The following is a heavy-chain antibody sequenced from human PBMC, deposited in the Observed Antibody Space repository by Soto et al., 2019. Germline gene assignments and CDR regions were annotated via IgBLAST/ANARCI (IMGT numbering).Heavy chain of an antibody. V-gene: IGHV1-3*01. CDR3: ARKDYYGAGIYYFDH. D-gene: IGHD3-10*01. J-gene: IGHJ4*02. CDR2: INVANGDT. CDR1: GYTSTAYP. Sequence: QVQLVQSGAEVKKPGASVKVSCKASGYTSTAYPMHWVRQAPGQRLEWMGWINVANGDTGYSQKFQGRVTGTRDTSASTVYMELSSLTSEDTAVYYCARKDYYGAGIYYFDHWGQGTLVTVSS.